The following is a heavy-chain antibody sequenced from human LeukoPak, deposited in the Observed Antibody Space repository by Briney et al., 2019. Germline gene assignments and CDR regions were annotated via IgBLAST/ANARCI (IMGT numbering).Heavy chain of an antibody. J-gene: IGHJ4*02. Sequence: GGSLRLSCAASGFTFSSYAMSWVRQAPGKGLEWVSAISGSGGSTYYADSVKGRFTISRDNSKNTLYLQMNSLRAEDTAVYYCAKEYYYDSSGYPLGFFVYWGQGTLVTVSS. CDR1: GFTFSSYA. V-gene: IGHV3-23*01. CDR2: ISGSGGST. CDR3: AKEYYYDSSGYPLGFFVY. D-gene: IGHD3-22*01.